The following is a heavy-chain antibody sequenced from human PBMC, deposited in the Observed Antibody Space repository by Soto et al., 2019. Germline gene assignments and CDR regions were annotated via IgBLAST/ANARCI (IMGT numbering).Heavy chain of an antibody. J-gene: IGHJ4*02. Sequence: PGGSLRLSCAASGFTFRNYAMTWVRQAPGEGREWVSGVGGNGGTTYYADSVKGRFTISRDTAKNTLYLQMNSLRAEDTAVYYCAREIVTTGEYYFDSWGQGTLVTVSS. CDR2: VGGNGGTT. V-gene: IGHV3-23*01. D-gene: IGHD1-1*01. CDR3: AREIVTTGEYYFDS. CDR1: GFTFRNYA.